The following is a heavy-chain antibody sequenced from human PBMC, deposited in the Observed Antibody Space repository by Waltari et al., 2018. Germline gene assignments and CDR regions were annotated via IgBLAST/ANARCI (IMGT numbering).Heavy chain of an antibody. J-gene: IGHJ4*02. Sequence: QVQLVQSGAEVKKPGASVKVSCKASGYTFTSYAMHWVRQSPGQRLEWMGWINAGNGNTKYSQKFQGRVTITRDTSASTAYMELSSLRSEDTAVYYCARVVSFGLGERLDYWGQGTLVTVSS. CDR1: GYTFTSYA. CDR3: ARVVSFGLGERLDY. V-gene: IGHV1-3*01. CDR2: INAGNGNT. D-gene: IGHD3-10*01.